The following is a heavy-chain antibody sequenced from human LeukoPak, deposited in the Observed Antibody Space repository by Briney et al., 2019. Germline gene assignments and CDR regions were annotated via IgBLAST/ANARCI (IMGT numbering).Heavy chain of an antibody. J-gene: IGHJ6*03. V-gene: IGHV3-23*01. CDR1: GFTFSYYD. Sequence: GGSLRLSCAASGFTFSYYDMSWVRQAPGKGLEWVASITLSGGSTFYADSVKGRFTISRDNSKNTLYLQMNSLSAEDTVVYYCAKRGNPAVGHHYLDVWGKGTTVSVSS. CDR2: ITLSGGST. CDR3: AKRGNPAVGHHYLDV. D-gene: IGHD2-2*01.